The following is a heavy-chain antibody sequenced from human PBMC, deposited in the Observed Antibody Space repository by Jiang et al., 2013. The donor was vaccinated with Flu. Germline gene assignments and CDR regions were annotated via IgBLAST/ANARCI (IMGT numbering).Heavy chain of an antibody. D-gene: IGHD2-2*01. CDR2: INAGNGNA. J-gene: IGHJ4*02. CDR3: ARGTGTTSWYLEY. V-gene: IGHV1-3*01. CDR1: GYTFTSNI. Sequence: SGAEVKKPGASVKVSCRASGYTFTSNIIHWVRQAPGQRLEWMGWINAGNGNAKYSQKFQGRVTITTDTSASTVYMELSSLRSEDTAVYYCARGTGTTSWYLEYWGQGTL.